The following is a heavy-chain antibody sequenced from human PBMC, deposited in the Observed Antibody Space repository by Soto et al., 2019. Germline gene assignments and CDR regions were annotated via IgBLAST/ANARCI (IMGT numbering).Heavy chain of an antibody. D-gene: IGHD4-17*01. CDR2: FSGTGGYT. CDR3: ARGQRALITYGPFDP. Sequence: PGGSLRLSCAASGFTLSSYAMSWVRQAPGKGLEWVSTFSGTGGYTYYTDSVKGRLTISRDESKNTLFLHMNSLRAADTAVYYCARGQRALITYGPFDPWGQGTLVTVSS. V-gene: IGHV3-23*01. CDR1: GFTLSSYA. J-gene: IGHJ5*02.